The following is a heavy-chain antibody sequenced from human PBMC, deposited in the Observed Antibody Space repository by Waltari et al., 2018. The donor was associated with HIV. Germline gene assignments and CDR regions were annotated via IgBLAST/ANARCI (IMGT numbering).Heavy chain of an antibody. D-gene: IGHD1-26*01. CDR1: GYTFTDYY. CDR3: ARDGDVGSTDY. V-gene: IGHV1-2*02. Sequence: QVQLVQSGAEVKKPGASAKVSCKASGYTFTDYYIHWVRRAPGQGLEWMGWINSKTGGTNYAQTSQGRVSMTRASSINTAFMELYRLRFDDTAIYYCARDGDVGSTDYWGQGTLVTVSS. CDR2: INSKTGGT. J-gene: IGHJ4*02.